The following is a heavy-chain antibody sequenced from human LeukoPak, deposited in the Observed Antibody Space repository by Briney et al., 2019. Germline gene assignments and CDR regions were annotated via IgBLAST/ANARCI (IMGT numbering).Heavy chain of an antibody. Sequence: PSETLSLTCIVSGGSISSSIYYWAWVRQPPGKGLEWIGTVFYNGATQYSPSLRSRVAISIDTSTNQFSLKLTSVTAADTAVYYCARWQTGRAAAGTNWFDPWGQGTLVTVSS. CDR1: GGSISSSIYY. V-gene: IGHV4-39*07. J-gene: IGHJ5*02. CDR3: ARWQTGRAAAGTNWFDP. CDR2: VFYNGAT. D-gene: IGHD6-13*01.